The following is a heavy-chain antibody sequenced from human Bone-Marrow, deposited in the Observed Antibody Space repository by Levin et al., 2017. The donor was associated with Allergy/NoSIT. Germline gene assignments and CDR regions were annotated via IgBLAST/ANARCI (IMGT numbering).Heavy chain of an antibody. D-gene: IGHD2-15*01. Sequence: TGGSLRLSCVASGFSFSDSVIHWVRQPPGTGLEWVGVVWSDGVSKFYGDSVKGRFTVSRDNSKNTFYLQMNNLRVEDTAVYFCARDPPSGSDSALESWGQGTQVTVSS. CDR1: GFSFSDSV. J-gene: IGHJ1*01. CDR2: VWSDGVSK. V-gene: IGHV3-33*01. CDR3: ARDPPSGSDSALES.